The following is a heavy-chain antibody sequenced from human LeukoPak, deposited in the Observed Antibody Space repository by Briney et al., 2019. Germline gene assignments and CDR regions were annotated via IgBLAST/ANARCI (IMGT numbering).Heavy chain of an antibody. V-gene: IGHV1-2*02. J-gene: IGHJ5*02. D-gene: IGHD3-22*01. Sequence: ASVKVSCKASGYTFTGYYMHWMRQAPGQGHEWMGWINPNCGGTNYAQKFQGRVTITRDTSISTAYMELSRLRSDDTAVYFCASARDRAYYYDCWNGAFDPWGQGTLVTVS. CDR3: ASARDRAYYYDCWNGAFDP. CDR1: GYTFTGYY. CDR2: INPNCGGT.